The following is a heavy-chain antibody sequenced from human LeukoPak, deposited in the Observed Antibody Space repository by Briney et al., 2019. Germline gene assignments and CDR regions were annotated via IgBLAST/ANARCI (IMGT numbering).Heavy chain of an antibody. CDR3: TRGSSGRRDN. CDR1: GYTFTSCD. CDR2: MNPNSGNT. V-gene: IGHV1-8*01. Sequence: ASVKVSCKASGYTFTSCDINWVRQATGQGLEWMGWMNPNSGNTGYGQRFQGRITMTRDISIGTAYMELSNLTSEDTAIDYCTRGSSGRRDNWGQGTLVTVSA. J-gene: IGHJ4*02. D-gene: IGHD6-19*01.